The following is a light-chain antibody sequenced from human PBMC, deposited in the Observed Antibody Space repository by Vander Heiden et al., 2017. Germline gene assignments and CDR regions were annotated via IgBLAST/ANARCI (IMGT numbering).Light chain of an antibody. CDR3: QQYFSAPWT. J-gene: IGKJ1*01. CDR1: PTVLFSSNDNNY. CDR2: GAS. V-gene: IGKV4-1*01. Sequence: DLVLTQSPYSLAVSLGGRSTINWKSSPTVLFSSNDNNYRAWYQQKQGEPPRLPIYGASTQEPAVPDRSSGSVSETDFTLTISSLQADDVAVYYCQQYFSAPWTFGQGTKVETK.